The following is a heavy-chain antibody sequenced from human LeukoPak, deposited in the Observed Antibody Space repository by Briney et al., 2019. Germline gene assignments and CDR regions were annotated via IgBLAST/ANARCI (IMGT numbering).Heavy chain of an antibody. J-gene: IGHJ3*02. CDR2: ISSSSSYI. Sequence: GGSLRLSCAASGFTFSSNTMNWVRQAPGKGLEWVSSISSSSSYIYHADSVKGRFTISRDNAKKSLYLQMNSLRAEDTAVCYCARGSRDCANGVCYAFDIWGQGTVVTVSS. CDR3: ARGSRDCANGVCYAFDI. CDR1: GFTFSSNT. V-gene: IGHV3-21*01. D-gene: IGHD2-8*01.